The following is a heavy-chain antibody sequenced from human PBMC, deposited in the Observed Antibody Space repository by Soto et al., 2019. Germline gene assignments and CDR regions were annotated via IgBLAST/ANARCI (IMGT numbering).Heavy chain of an antibody. V-gene: IGHV4-31*03. CDR2: ISHTGST. J-gene: IGHJ4*02. Sequence: SETLSLTCTVSGGSISSDGYYWSWIRQYPGKGLEWIGYISHTGSTYSSPSLESRVTLSLDTSKNQFSLNLSSVTAADTAVYYCARGVKTHWYDYVWGSYRPYYFDYWGQGTLVTVSS. CDR3: ARGVKTHWYDYVWGSYRPYYFDY. CDR1: GGSISSDGYY. D-gene: IGHD3-16*02.